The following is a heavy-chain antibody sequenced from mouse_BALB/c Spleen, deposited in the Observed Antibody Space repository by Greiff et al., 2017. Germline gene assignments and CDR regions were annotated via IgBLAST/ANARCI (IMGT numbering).Heavy chain of an antibody. D-gene: IGHD2-14*01. Sequence: DVKLVESGGGLVKPGGSLKLSCAASGFTFSSYAMSWVRQSPEKRLEWVAEISSGGSYTYYPDTVTGRFTISRDNAKNTLYLEMSSLRSEDTAMYYCARVPGYGGDSYAIDYWGQGTSVTVSS. J-gene: IGHJ4*01. CDR1: GFTFSSYA. V-gene: IGHV5-9-4*01. CDR3: ARVPGYGGDSYAIDY. CDR2: ISSGGSYT.